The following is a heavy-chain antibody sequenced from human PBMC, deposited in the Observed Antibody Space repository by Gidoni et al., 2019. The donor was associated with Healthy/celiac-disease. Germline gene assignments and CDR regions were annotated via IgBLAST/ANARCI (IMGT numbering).Heavy chain of an antibody. CDR1: GGSFSGYY. CDR3: ASYSSSWYPYYYYGMDV. CDR2: INHSGST. J-gene: IGHJ6*02. V-gene: IGHV4-34*01. D-gene: IGHD6-13*01. Sequence: QVQLQQWGAGLLKPSETLSLTCAVYGGSFSGYYWSWLRQPPGKGLEWIGEINHSGSTNYNPSLKSRVTISVDTSKNQFSLKLSSVTAADTAVYYCASYSSSWYPYYYYGMDVWGQGTTVTVSS.